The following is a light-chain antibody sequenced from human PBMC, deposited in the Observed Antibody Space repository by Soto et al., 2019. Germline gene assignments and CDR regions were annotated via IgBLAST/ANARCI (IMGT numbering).Light chain of an antibody. Sequence: QSALTQPASVSGSPGQSITISCTGTSSTVGGFNVVSWYQQHPGKAPKVIIYEGIKRPSGISNRFSGSKSGNTASLTISGLQAEDEADYFCTSPTPGSLYVFGSGTKVTVL. CDR1: SSTVGGFNV. V-gene: IGLV2-14*02. CDR3: TSPTPGSLYV. J-gene: IGLJ1*01. CDR2: EGI.